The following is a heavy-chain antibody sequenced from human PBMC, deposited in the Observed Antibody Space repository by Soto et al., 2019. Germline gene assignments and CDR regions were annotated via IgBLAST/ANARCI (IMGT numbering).Heavy chain of an antibody. Sequence: QAQMVQSGTEVKKPGSSLRVSCKASGGTFSGYGISWVRQAPGQGLEWMGGIIPIFGTTNYAQKFRDRVTISADEARSTVYMDLSSLRTEDTAVYYCARGRAKAHFYYGMDVWGQGTAVTVSS. V-gene: IGHV1-69*01. CDR1: GGTFSGYG. CDR3: ARGRAKAHFYYGMDV. CDR2: IIPIFGTT. J-gene: IGHJ6*02.